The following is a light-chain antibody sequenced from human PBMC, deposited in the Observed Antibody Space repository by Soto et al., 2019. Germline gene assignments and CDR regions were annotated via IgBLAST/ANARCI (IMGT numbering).Light chain of an antibody. V-gene: IGLV3-25*03. Sequence: SYELTQPPSVSVSPGQTARITCSGDALPKQYAYWYQQKPGQAPVLVIYKDSERPSGIPERFSGSSSGTTVTLTISGVQAEDEADYYCQSADSSGTRVFGPGTKVTVL. J-gene: IGLJ1*01. CDR1: ALPKQY. CDR2: KDS. CDR3: QSADSSGTRV.